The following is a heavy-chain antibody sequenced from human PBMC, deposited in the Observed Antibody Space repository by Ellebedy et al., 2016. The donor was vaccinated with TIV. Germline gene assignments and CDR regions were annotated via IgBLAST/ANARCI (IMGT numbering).Heavy chain of an antibody. D-gene: IGHD3-10*01. CDR1: GYTFTSYD. V-gene: IGHV1-8*02. CDR2: MNPNSGNT. J-gene: IGHJ3*02. CDR3: ARVITMVRGVIGAFDI. Sequence: AASVKVSCKASGYTFTSYDINWVRQATGQGLEWMGWMNPNSGNTGYAQKFQGRVTMTRDTSISTAYMELSRLRSDDTAVYYCARVITMVRGVIGAFDIWGQGTMVTVSS.